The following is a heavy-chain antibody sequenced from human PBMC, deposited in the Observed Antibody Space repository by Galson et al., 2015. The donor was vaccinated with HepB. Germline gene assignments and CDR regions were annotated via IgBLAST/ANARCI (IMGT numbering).Heavy chain of an antibody. D-gene: IGHD3-3*01. V-gene: IGHV1-46*01. J-gene: IGHJ6*03. Sequence: SVKVSCKASGYTFTSYYMHWVRQAPGQGLEWMGIINPSGGSTSYAQKFQGRVTMTRDTSTSTVYMELSSLRSEDTAVYYCARDRYITILDHYMDVWGKGTTVTVSS. CDR1: GYTFTSYY. CDR2: INPSGGST. CDR3: ARDRYITILDHYMDV.